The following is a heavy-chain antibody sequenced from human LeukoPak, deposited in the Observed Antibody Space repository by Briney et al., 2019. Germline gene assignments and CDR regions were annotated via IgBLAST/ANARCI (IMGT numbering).Heavy chain of an antibody. CDR1: GGPFSGYF. CDR3: ARDPTTVVTVPYYSDD. CDR2: INDRGIT. J-gene: IGHJ4*02. V-gene: IGHV4-34*01. Sequence: PSETLSLTCAVSGGPFSGYFWNWIRQPPWKSLEWIGDINDRGITNYNPSLKSRVTISVDTSRNQFSLKLTSVTAADTAVYYRARDPTTVVTVPYYSDDWGQGTLVTVSS. D-gene: IGHD4-23*01.